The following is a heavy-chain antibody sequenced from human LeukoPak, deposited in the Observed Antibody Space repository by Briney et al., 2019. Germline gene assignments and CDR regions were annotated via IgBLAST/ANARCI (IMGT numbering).Heavy chain of an antibody. D-gene: IGHD3-22*01. J-gene: IGHJ4*02. V-gene: IGHV3-74*01. CDR3: AREGYDSSGYYKTDY. CDR2: INGAGSSI. Sequence: GGSLRLSCAASGFTFSSYWMHWVRQTPGKGLVRVSRINGAGSSISYADSVKGRVTISRDNAKNTLYLQMNSLRAEDTAVYYCAREGYDSSGYYKTDYWGQGTLVTVSS. CDR1: GFTFSSYW.